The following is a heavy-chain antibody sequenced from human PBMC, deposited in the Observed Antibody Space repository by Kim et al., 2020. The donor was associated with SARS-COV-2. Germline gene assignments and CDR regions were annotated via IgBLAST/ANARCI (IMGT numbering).Heavy chain of an antibody. V-gene: IGHV3-23*01. Sequence: ADSGKGRFTISRDNSKNTLYLQMNSLRAEDTAVYYCAKVGPPYTAHASLYWGQGTLVTVSS. D-gene: IGHD3-16*01. J-gene: IGHJ4*02. CDR3: AKVGPPYTAHASLY.